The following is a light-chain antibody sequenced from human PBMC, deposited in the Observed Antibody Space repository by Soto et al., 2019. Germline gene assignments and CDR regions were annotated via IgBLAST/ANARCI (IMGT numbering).Light chain of an antibody. CDR2: KAS. J-gene: IGKJ5*01. V-gene: IGKV1-5*03. Sequence: DIQMTQCPSTLSASVGDRVTITCRASQSISSWLAWYQKKPGKAPKLLIYKASSLESGVPSRLRGSGSGTDLTLTISSLKNEDFATYYCEKFNSSAITFGHGTRLEIK. CDR3: EKFNSSAIT. CDR1: QSISSW.